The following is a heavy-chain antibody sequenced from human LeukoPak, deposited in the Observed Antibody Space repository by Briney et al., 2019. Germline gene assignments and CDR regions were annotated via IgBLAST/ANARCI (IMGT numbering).Heavy chain of an antibody. Sequence: PGGSLRLSCAASGFTFSSYSMNWVRQAPGKGLEWVSYISSSSTTIYYADSLKGRFTISRDNGKNSLYLQMNSLRDEDTAVYYCARDRYCGGDCYSNAFDIWGQGTMVTASS. V-gene: IGHV3-48*02. CDR2: ISSSSTTI. CDR3: ARDRYCGGDCYSNAFDI. CDR1: GFTFSSYS. J-gene: IGHJ3*02. D-gene: IGHD2-21*02.